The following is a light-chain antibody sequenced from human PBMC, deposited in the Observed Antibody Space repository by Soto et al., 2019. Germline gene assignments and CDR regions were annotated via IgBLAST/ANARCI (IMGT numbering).Light chain of an antibody. CDR2: AAS. Sequence: DIQMTQSPSSLSASVGDRVTMTCRASQTISNYLNWYQQKPGKAPRILIYAASSLQSGVPSRFSGSGSETHFTLIISSLQPEDFATYYCQQSYSFPWTFGPGTKVDVK. CDR1: QTISNY. CDR3: QQSYSFPWT. J-gene: IGKJ1*01. V-gene: IGKV1-39*01.